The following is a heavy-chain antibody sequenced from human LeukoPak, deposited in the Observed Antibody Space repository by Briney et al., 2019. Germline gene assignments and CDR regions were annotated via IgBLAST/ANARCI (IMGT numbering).Heavy chain of an antibody. V-gene: IGHV4-30-4*08. CDR1: GGSISSGDYY. CDR2: IYYSGST. CDR3: ARDPVPVSPHAFDI. Sequence: SETLSLTCTVSGGSISSGDYYWSWIRQPPGKGLEWIGYIYYSGSTYYNPSLKSRVTISVDTSKNQFSLKLSSVTAADTAVCYCARDPVPVSPHAFDIWGQGTMATVSS. D-gene: IGHD2-2*01. J-gene: IGHJ3*02.